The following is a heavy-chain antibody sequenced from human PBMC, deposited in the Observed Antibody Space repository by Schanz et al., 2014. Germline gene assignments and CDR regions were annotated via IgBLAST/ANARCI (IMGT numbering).Heavy chain of an antibody. Sequence: EVPVVEFGGGLVQPGGSLILSCAASRLTFANEDIHWVRQAPGKGLEWVSVINSRNEVFSIDSVRGRFTIFRDNPKKSAYLQMNSLRADDTAVYYCSRGIVGGLDCWGQGTLVTVSS. CDR1: RLTFANED. J-gene: IGHJ4*02. D-gene: IGHD3-16*01. CDR2: INSRNEV. V-gene: IGHV3-21*01. CDR3: SRGIVGGLDC.